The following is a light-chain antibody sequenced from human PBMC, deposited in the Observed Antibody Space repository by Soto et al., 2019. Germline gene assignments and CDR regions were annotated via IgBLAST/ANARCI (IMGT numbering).Light chain of an antibody. CDR3: LSYTSSDTYV. V-gene: IGLV2-14*03. Sequence: QPALTQPASVSGSPGQSITISCTGTSSDVGAYNYVSWYQQYPGKAPKLIIFDVSNRPSGVSNRLSGSKSGNTASLTISGLQAEDEADYYCLSYTSSDTYVFGTGTKVTVL. CDR2: DVS. J-gene: IGLJ1*01. CDR1: SSDVGAYNY.